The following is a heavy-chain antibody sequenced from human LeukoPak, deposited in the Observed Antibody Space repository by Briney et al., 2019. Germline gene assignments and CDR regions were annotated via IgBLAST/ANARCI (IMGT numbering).Heavy chain of an antibody. J-gene: IGHJ4*02. V-gene: IGHV1-2*02. CDR2: INPNSGGT. D-gene: IGHD6-19*01. CDR3: AKDHGFYSSGWNPLFDY. CDR1: GYTFTGYY. Sequence: GASVKVSCKASGYTFTGYYMHWVRQAPGQGLEWMGWINPNSGGTNYAQKFQGRVTMTRDTSISTAYMELSRLRSDDTAVYYCAKDHGFYSSGWNPLFDYWGRGTLVTVSS.